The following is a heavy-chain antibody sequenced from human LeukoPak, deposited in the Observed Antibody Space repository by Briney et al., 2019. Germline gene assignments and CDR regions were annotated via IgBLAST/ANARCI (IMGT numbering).Heavy chain of an antibody. J-gene: IGHJ4*02. CDR1: GYTFTSYA. D-gene: IGHD6-19*01. V-gene: IGHV1-3*01. CDR3: ASAIAVARGFDY. CDR2: INAGNGNT. Sequence: ASVKVCCKASGYTFTSYAMHWVRQAPGQRLEWMGWINAGNGNTKYSQKFQGRVTITRDTSASTAYMELSSLRSEDTAVYYCASAIAVARGFDYWGQGTLVTVSS.